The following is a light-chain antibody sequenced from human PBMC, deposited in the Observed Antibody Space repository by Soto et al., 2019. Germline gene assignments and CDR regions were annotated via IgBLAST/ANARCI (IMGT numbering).Light chain of an antibody. CDR2: GAS. V-gene: IGKV3-20*01. CDR1: QSVSSSY. CDR3: QHYGSSPT. J-gene: IGKJ4*01. Sequence: EIVLTQSPGTLSLSPGERATLSCRASQSVSSSYLAWYQQKPGQAPRLLIYGASSRATGIPDRFSGSGSGTDFTLTISRLEPEDFAVYYFQHYGSSPTFGGGTKVEIK.